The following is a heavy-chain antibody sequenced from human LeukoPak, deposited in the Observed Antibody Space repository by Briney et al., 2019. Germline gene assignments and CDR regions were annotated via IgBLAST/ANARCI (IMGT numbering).Heavy chain of an antibody. D-gene: IGHD3-3*01. Sequence: LSLKSRVTISVDTSKNQFSLKLSSVTAADTAVYYCARHSPTLAYYDFWSGYYPENAFDIWGQGTMVTVSS. J-gene: IGHJ3*02. V-gene: IGHV4-39*01. CDR3: ARHSPTLAYYDFWSGYYPENAFDI.